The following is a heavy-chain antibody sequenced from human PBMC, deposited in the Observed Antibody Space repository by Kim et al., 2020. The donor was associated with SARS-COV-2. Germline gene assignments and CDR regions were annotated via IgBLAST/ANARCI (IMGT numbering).Heavy chain of an antibody. V-gene: IGHV4-59*01. CDR1: GGSISTSY. CDR2: VSHIATT. CDR3: ARWTTVKSEECMYYCFDP. D-gene: IGHD4-17*01. Sequence: SETLSLTCTVSGGSISTSYWSWIRQPPGMGLEWIGFVSHIATTNYNPALKSRVTMSVETSKNQFSLKLRSVTAPDSAVYYCARWTTVKSEECMYYCFDPWGQGTLVTVSS. J-gene: IGHJ5*02.